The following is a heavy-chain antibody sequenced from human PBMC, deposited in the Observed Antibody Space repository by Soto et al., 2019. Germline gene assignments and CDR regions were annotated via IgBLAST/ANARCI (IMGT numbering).Heavy chain of an antibody. D-gene: IGHD6-13*01. V-gene: IGHV4-4*07. CDR1: GGSISSDY. CDR3: ARGVGRSSWTSFDS. Sequence: SETLSLTCTVSGGSISSDYWSWIRQPAGKGLEWIGRIYTSENTHYNPSPRSRVNMSLDTSKNQLSLNLTSVTAADTAVYYCARGVGRSSWTSFDSWGQGTLVTVSS. J-gene: IGHJ4*02. CDR2: IYTSENT.